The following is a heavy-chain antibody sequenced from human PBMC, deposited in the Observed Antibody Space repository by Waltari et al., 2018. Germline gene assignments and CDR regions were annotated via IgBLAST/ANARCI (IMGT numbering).Heavy chain of an antibody. Sequence: QVQLVESGGGVVQPGGSLRLSCAASGFSFSDYGMHWVPPTPGKGLEWVAVISYDGSYQYNADFVKGRFTISRDNSKNTLYLQMSSLRTEDTAVYHCARDRGTFFFYYMDVWGKGTTVTVSS. V-gene: IGHV3-30*15. CDR1: GFSFSDYG. J-gene: IGHJ6*03. D-gene: IGHD1-1*01. CDR3: ARDRGTFFFYYMDV. CDR2: ISYDGSYQ.